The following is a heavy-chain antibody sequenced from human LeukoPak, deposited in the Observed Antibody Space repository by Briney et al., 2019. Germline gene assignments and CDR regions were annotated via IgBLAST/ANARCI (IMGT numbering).Heavy chain of an antibody. D-gene: IGHD3-10*01. CDR1: GFTFSSYG. CDR3: AKDLDGSGTNWFDP. J-gene: IGHJ5*02. V-gene: IGHV3-30*18. CDR2: ISYDGSNK. Sequence: GGSLRLSCAASGFTFSSYGMHWVRQAPGKGLEWVAVISYDGSNKYYADSVKGQFTISRDNSKNTLYLQMNSLRAEDTAVYYCAKDLDGSGTNWFDPWGQGTLVTVSS.